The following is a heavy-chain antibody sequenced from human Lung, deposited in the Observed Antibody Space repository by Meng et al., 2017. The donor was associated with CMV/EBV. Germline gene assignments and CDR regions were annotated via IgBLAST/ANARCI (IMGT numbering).Heavy chain of an antibody. CDR1: GFTFSNFW. CDR3: AKASIRGDV. J-gene: IGHJ6*02. V-gene: IGHV3-7*01. D-gene: IGHD3-3*01. Sequence: GXSXKISCAASGFTFSNFWMNWVRQAPGKGLEWVANIEDNGSGVYYVDSVEGRFTISRDNARNALYLQMDSLRVEDTAVYYCAKASIRGDVWGQGTTVTVSS. CDR2: IEDNGSGV.